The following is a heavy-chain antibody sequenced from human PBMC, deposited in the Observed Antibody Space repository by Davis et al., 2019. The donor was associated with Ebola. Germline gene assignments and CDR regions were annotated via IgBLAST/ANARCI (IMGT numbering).Heavy chain of an antibody. V-gene: IGHV3-73*01. Sequence: GESLKISCAASGFTFSGSAMHWVRQASGKGLEWVGRIRSKANSYATAYAASVKGRFTISRDDSKNTAYLQMNSLKTEDTAVYYCTPPGLVGIDYWGQGTLVTVSS. CDR1: GFTFSGSA. J-gene: IGHJ4*02. CDR2: IRSKANSYAT. CDR3: TPPGLVGIDY. D-gene: IGHD1-26*01.